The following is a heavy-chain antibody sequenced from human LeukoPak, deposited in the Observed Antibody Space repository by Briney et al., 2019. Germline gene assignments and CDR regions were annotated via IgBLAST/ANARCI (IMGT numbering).Heavy chain of an antibody. CDR3: ATDQGFGEFNFDY. Sequence: ASVKVSCKVSGYTLTELSMHWVRQAPGKGLEWMGGFDPEDGETIYAQKFQGRVAMTEDTSTDTAYMELSSLRSEDTAVYYCATDQGFGEFNFDYWGQGTLVTVSS. V-gene: IGHV1-24*01. CDR1: GYTLTELS. J-gene: IGHJ4*02. CDR2: FDPEDGET. D-gene: IGHD3-10*01.